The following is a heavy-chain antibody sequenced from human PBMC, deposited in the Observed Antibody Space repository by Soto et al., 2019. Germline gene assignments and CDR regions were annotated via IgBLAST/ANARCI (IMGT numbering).Heavy chain of an antibody. J-gene: IGHJ3*02. Sequence: ASVKVSCKASGYTFTSYGISWVRQAPGQGLEWMGWISAYNGNTNYAQKLQGRVTMTTDTSTSTAYMELRSLRSDDTAVYYCASGKRLIGADSSGWYGAFDIWGQGTMVTVSS. CDR2: ISAYNGNT. D-gene: IGHD6-19*01. CDR3: ASGKRLIGADSSGWYGAFDI. CDR1: GYTFTSYG. V-gene: IGHV1-18*01.